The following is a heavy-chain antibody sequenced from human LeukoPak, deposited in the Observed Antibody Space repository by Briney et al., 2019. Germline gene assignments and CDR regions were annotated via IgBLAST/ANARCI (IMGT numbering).Heavy chain of an antibody. V-gene: IGHV4-59*08. CDR3: ARQTQYDFWSGSDDAFDI. J-gene: IGHJ3*02. D-gene: IGHD3-3*01. CDR2: IYYSGST. Sequence: PSETLSLTCTVSGGSISSYYWSWIRQPPGKGLEWIGYIYYSGSTNYNPSLKSRVTISVDTSENQFSLKLSSVTAADTAVYYCARQTQYDFWSGSDDAFDIWGQGTMVTVSS. CDR1: GGSISSYY.